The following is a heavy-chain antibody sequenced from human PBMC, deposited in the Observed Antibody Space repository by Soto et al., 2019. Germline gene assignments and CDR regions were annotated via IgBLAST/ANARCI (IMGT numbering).Heavy chain of an antibody. CDR1: GFTFRSYS. CDR3: ARRDYYYSGCDV. V-gene: IGHV3-21*01. CDR2: ISTSSSYI. Sequence: EVQLVESGGGLVKPGGSLRLSCVASGFTFRSYSMNWVRQAPGKGLEWGSSISTSSSYIYYADSVKGRFTISRANAKNSLYLQMNRLRAEDTAVYYCARRDYYYSGCDVWGQGTTVTVSS. J-gene: IGHJ6*02.